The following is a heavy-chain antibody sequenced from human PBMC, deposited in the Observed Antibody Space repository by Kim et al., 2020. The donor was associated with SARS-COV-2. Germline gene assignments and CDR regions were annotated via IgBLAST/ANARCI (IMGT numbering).Heavy chain of an antibody. CDR3: TSRAADCSSTSCYAF. CDR2: IKSKTDGGTT. D-gene: IGHD2-2*01. V-gene: IGHV3-15*01. CDR1: GFTFSNAW. Sequence: GGSLRLSCAASGFTFSNAWMSWVRQAPGKGLEWVGLIKSKTDGGTTDYAAPGKGRFTISRDDSKNTLYLKMNSLKTEDTALYYCTSRAADCSSTSCYAF. J-gene: IGHJ3*01.